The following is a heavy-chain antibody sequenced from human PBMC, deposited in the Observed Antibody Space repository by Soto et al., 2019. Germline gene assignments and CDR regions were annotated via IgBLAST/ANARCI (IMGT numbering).Heavy chain of an antibody. Sequence: DVQLLESGGGLVQPGGSLRLSCAASGFTFTSSALTWVRQAPGKGLEWVSGISGGGTITYYADSVMGRFIISRDNSKNTLYLQMNSLTAEDTAVYYCATGGGSGSWGRGTLVTVSS. CDR2: ISGGGTIT. D-gene: IGHD3-10*01. V-gene: IGHV3-23*01. CDR3: ATGGGSGS. J-gene: IGHJ2*01. CDR1: GFTFTSSA.